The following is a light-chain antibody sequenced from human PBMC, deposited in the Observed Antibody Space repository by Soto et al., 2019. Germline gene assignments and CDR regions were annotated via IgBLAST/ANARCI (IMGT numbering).Light chain of an antibody. J-gene: IGLJ1*01. Sequence: ALTQPPSVSGSPGQSVAISCTGTSSDIGGYNYVSWYQQHPGRAPKLVIYHVSKRPSGVPDRFSGSKSGNTASLTISGLQAEDEADYYCSSFAGGPYVFGTGTKVTVL. CDR3: SSFAGGPYV. V-gene: IGLV2-11*01. CDR2: HVS. CDR1: SSDIGGYNY.